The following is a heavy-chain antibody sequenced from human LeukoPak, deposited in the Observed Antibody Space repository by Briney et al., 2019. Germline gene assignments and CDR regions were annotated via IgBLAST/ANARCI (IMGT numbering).Heavy chain of an antibody. V-gene: IGHV4-34*01. CDR2: INHSGST. CDR3: ARGFTYYDSSGYYYYYYYMDV. Sequence: SETLSLTCAVYGGSFSGYYWSWIRQPPGKGLDWIGEINHSGSTNYNPSLKSRVTISVDTSKNQFSLKLSSVTAADTAVYYCARGFTYYDSSGYYYYYYYMDVWGKGTTVTVSS. J-gene: IGHJ6*03. D-gene: IGHD3-22*01. CDR1: GGSFSGYY.